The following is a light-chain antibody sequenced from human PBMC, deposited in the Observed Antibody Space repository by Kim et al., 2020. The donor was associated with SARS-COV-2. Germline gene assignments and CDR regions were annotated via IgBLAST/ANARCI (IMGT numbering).Light chain of an antibody. V-gene: IGKV1-NL1*01. CDR3: QHYYRSAPIT. J-gene: IGKJ5*01. CDR2: AVH. Sequence: DIQMTQFPSSLSASVGDRVTITCRASQDINYSLAWYQQKPGKAPKVLLYAVHILESGVPSRFSGSGSGTEYTLTISSLQPEDSATYYCQHYYRSAPITFGQGTRLEIK. CDR1: QDINYS.